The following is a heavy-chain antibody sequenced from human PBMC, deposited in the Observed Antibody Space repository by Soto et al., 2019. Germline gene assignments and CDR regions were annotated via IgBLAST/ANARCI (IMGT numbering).Heavy chain of an antibody. CDR2: INHSGST. D-gene: IGHD3-3*01. CDR1: GGSFSGYY. J-gene: IGHJ4*02. CDR3: AGRPLRITIFGVVPATFDY. Sequence: PSETLSLTCAVYGGSFSGYYWSWIRQPPGKGLEWIGEINHSGSTNYNPSLKSRVTISVDTSKNQFSLKLSSVTAADTAVYYCAGRPLRITIFGVVPATFDYWGQGTLVTVSS. V-gene: IGHV4-34*01.